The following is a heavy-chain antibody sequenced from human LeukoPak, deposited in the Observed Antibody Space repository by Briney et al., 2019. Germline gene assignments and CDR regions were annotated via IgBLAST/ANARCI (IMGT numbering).Heavy chain of an antibody. CDR2: ISGSGGST. V-gene: IGHV3-23*01. J-gene: IGHJ4*02. CDR3: AKFGPPRGYSGSPRSGTSDY. Sequence: GGSLRLSCAASGFTFSSYGMSWVRQAPGKGLEWVSAISGSGGSTYYADSVKGRFTISRDNSKNTLYLQMNSLRAEDTAVYYCAKFGPPRGYSGSPRSGTSDYWGQGTLVTVSS. D-gene: IGHD5-12*01. CDR1: GFTFSSYG.